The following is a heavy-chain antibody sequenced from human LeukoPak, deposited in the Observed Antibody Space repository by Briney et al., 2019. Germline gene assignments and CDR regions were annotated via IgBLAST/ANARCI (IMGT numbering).Heavy chain of an antibody. CDR1: GGSFSGYY. V-gene: IGHV4-34*01. CDR3: ARDHYGSWSYFDY. J-gene: IGHJ4*02. CDR2: INHSGST. Sequence: SETLSLTCAVCGGSFSGYYWSWIRQPPGKGLEWIGEINHSGSTNYNPSLKSRVTISVDTSKNQFSLQLNSVTPEDTAVYYCARDHYGSWSYFDYWGQGTLVTVSS. D-gene: IGHD3-10*01.